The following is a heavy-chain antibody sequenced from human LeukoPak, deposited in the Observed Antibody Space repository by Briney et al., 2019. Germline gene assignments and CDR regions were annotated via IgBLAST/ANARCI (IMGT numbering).Heavy chain of an antibody. Sequence: GGSLRLSCAASGFTFSSYPMHWVRQAPGKGLEWVAVISYDGNNKYYADSVKGRFTISRDNSKNTLYLQMNSLRAEDTAVYYCVRGVADSYGQFDNWGQGTLVTVSS. J-gene: IGHJ4*02. D-gene: IGHD3-10*01. CDR3: VRGVADSYGQFDN. CDR1: GFTFSSYP. CDR2: ISYDGNNK. V-gene: IGHV3-30*04.